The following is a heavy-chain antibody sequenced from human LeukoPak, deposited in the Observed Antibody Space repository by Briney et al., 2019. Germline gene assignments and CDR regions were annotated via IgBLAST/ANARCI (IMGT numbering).Heavy chain of an antibody. D-gene: IGHD3-22*01. CDR3: ARGRLQVALSSGHLKWLDL. V-gene: IGHV1-69*05. CDR2: IIPIFGAP. CDR1: GSSFRSST. Sequence: SVKVSCKASGSSFRSSTFAWVRQAPGRGLEWMGGIIPIFGAPHYALEFQGRATITTDESTSTVYMELSSLRSEDTAMYYCARGRLQVALSSGHLKWLDLWGQGSLVTVSS. J-gene: IGHJ5*02.